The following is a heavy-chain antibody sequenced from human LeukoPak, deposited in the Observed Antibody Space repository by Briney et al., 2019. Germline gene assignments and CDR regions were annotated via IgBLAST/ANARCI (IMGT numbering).Heavy chain of an antibody. V-gene: IGHV3-23*01. CDR2: FRGSGYDI. J-gene: IGHJ3*02. CDR1: GFTSSSHA. Sequence: RRCLSLSCAAAGFTSSSHAMSWDRQAPGNGMGWVSSFRGSGYDISYTNSVKGRFTISRNKPKNTLYLQMNSLKTEDTAVYYCTSVLLWFGELGKFDIWGRGTMVTVSS. D-gene: IGHD3-10*01. CDR3: TSVLLWFGELGKFDI.